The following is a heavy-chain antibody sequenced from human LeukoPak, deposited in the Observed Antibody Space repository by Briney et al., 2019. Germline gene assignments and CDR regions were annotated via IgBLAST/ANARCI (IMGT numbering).Heavy chain of an antibody. CDR3: AREGYYDSRVYYFDY. Sequence: SETLSLTCTVSGGSISSYYWSWIRQPPGKGLEWIGYIYYSGSTNYNPSLKSRVTISVDTSKNQFSLKLSSVTAVDTAVYYCAREGYYDSRVYYFDYWGQGTLVTVSS. J-gene: IGHJ4*02. V-gene: IGHV4-59*01. D-gene: IGHD3-22*01. CDR1: GGSISSYY. CDR2: IYYSGST.